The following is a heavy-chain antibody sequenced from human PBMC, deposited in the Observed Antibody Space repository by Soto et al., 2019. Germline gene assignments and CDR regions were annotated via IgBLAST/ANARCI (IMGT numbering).Heavy chain of an antibody. CDR3: ASTGYMSGWYGGI. J-gene: IGHJ3*02. D-gene: IGHD6-19*01. CDR2: INPNSGSP. Sequence: ASVKVSCKASGYAFTGYYMHWVRQAPGQGLEWMGWINPNSGSPNYAQTFQGRVTISGDKSTSTAYMELRSLRSEDTAMYSCASTGYMSGWYGGIWGQGTMVTVSS. V-gene: IGHV1-2*02. CDR1: GYAFTGYY.